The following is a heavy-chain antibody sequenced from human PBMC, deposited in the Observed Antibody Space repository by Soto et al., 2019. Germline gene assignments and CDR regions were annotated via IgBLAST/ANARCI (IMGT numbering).Heavy chain of an antibody. Sequence: GASVKVSCKASGYTFTSYAMHWVRQAPGQRLEWMGWINAGNGNTKYSQKFQGRVTITRDTSASTAYMELSSLRSEDTAVYYCARARDIVVVPAAMNFDYWGQGTLVTVSS. D-gene: IGHD2-2*01. V-gene: IGHV1-3*01. CDR2: INAGNGNT. CDR3: ARARDIVVVPAAMNFDY. CDR1: GYTFTSYA. J-gene: IGHJ4*02.